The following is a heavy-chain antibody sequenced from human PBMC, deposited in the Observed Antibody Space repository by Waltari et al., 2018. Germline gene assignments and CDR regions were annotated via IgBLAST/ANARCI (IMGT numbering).Heavy chain of an antibody. CDR1: GFSLSSNGMC. D-gene: IGHD2-2*01. CDR2: IDGEDDK. J-gene: IGHJ5*02. Sequence: QVTLRESGPALVKPTQTLTLTCTFSGFSLSSNGMCVSWIRQPPGKALEWLALIDGEDDKYYSTSLKTRLTISKDTSKNQVVLTMTNMDPVDTATYYCVSGSPSLSTSCYAKWFDPWGQGTLVTVSS. CDR3: VSGSPSLSTSCYAKWFDP. V-gene: IGHV2-70*01.